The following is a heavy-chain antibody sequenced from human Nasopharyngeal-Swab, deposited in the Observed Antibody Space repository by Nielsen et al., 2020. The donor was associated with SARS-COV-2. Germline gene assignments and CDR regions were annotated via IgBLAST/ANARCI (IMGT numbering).Heavy chain of an antibody. V-gene: IGHV3-33*01. Sequence: GESLKISCAAPGFTFSNYGMHWVRQAPGKGLEWVALIWYDGSNKYYADSVKGRFTISRDNSKNTLYLQMNSLRAEDTAVYYCARGGWLQIITYFDPWGRGTLVTVSS. CDR1: GFTFSNYG. CDR2: IWYDGSNK. J-gene: IGHJ2*01. CDR3: ARGGWLQIITYFDP. D-gene: IGHD5-24*01.